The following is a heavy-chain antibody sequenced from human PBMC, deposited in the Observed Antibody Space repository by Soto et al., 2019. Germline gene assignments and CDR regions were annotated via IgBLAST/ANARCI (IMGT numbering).Heavy chain of an antibody. V-gene: IGHV2-5*02. CDR3: AHWYYDILTGLNFDY. Sequence: SGPTLVNPTQTLTLTCTFSGFSLSTSGVGVGWIRQPPGKALEWLALIYWDDDKRYSPSLKSRLTITKDTSKNQVVLTMTNMDPVDTVTYYCAHWYYDILTGLNFDYWGQGTLVTVSS. D-gene: IGHD3-9*01. J-gene: IGHJ4*02. CDR2: IYWDDDK. CDR1: GFSLSTSGVG.